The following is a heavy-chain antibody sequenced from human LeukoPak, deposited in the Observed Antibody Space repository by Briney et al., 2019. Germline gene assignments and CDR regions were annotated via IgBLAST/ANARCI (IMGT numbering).Heavy chain of an antibody. CDR1: GGSITRANEY. CDR3: ARRAPSDVGYFHYFDD. J-gene: IGHJ4*02. CDR2: VDYSGNT. Sequence: SETLSLTCTVSGGSITRANEYWDWVRQPPGKGLEWIGSVDYSGNTYYNPSLKGRVTMSIDAPKKQFSLRLIFVTAADTAVYYCARRAPSDVGYFHYFDDWGQGTLVTVSS. V-gene: IGHV4-39*01. D-gene: IGHD3-22*01.